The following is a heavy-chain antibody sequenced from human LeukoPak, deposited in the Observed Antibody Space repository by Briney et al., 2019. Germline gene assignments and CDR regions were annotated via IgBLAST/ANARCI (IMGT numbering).Heavy chain of an antibody. CDR2: IYYSGST. V-gene: IGHV4-59*01. Sequence: PSETLSLTCTVSGCSISSYCWSWIRQPPGKGLEWIGYIYYSGSTNYNPSLKSRVTISVDTSKNQFSMKLSSVTAADTAVYYCARGMGGYSYVWAFDYWGQGTLVTVSS. CDR3: ARGMGGYSYVWAFDY. D-gene: IGHD5-18*01. J-gene: IGHJ4*02. CDR1: GCSISSYC.